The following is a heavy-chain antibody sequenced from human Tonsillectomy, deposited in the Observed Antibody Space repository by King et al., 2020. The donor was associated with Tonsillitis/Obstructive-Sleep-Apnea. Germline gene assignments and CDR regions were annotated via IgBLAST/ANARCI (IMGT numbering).Heavy chain of an antibody. J-gene: IGHJ5*02. Sequence: QLVQSGAEVKKPGSSVKVSCKASGGTFSSYAISWVRQAPGHGLEWMGGIIPIFGTANYAQKFQGRVPITADESTSTAYMELSSLRSEGTAVYYCARGPAAIFGLRFDPWGQGTLVTVSS. CDR3: ARGPAAIFGLRFDP. CDR2: IIPIFGTA. CDR1: GGTFSSYA. D-gene: IGHD2-2*02. V-gene: IGHV1-69*01.